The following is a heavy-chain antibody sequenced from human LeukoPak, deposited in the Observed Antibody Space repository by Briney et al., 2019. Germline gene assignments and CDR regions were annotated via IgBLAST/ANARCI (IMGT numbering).Heavy chain of an antibody. Sequence: PGGSLRLSCAASGFTFSSYWMHWVRQAPGKGLVWVSRINSDGSSTSYADSMRGRFSISRDNAKNTLYLQMNGLRAEDTAVYYCARGLSGYASSLGYWGQGTLVTVSS. V-gene: IGHV3-74*01. CDR1: GFTFSSYW. CDR3: ARGLSGYASSLGY. J-gene: IGHJ4*02. D-gene: IGHD6-6*01. CDR2: INSDGSST.